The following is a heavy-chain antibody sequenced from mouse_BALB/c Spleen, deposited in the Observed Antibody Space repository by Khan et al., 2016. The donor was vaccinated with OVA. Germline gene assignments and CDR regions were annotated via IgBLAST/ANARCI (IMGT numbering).Heavy chain of an antibody. D-gene: IGHD2-14*01. V-gene: IGHV9-3-1*01. CDR2: INTYTGEP. J-gene: IGHJ4*01. CDR3: ARVGYNGTMDY. Sequence: QIQLVQSGPELKKPGETVKISCKASGYTFTLYGMNWVRQAPGKGLKWMGWINTYTGEPTYADDFKGRFAFSLETSARNAFLQINNLKNEDTATYFCARVGYNGTMDYWGQGTSVTVSS. CDR1: GYTFTLYG.